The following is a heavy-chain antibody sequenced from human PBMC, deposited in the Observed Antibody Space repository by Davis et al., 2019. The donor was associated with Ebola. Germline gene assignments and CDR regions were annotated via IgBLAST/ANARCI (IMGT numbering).Heavy chain of an antibody. V-gene: IGHV3-30-3*01. Sequence: GESLKISCAASGFTFSSYWMHWVRQAPGKGLEWVAVISYDGSNKYYADSVKGRFTISRDNSKNTLYLQMNSLRAEDTAVYYCARDNYGDYPVFHYWGQGTLVTVSS. CDR1: GFTFSSYW. CDR3: ARDNYGDYPVFHY. CDR2: ISYDGSNK. D-gene: IGHD4-17*01. J-gene: IGHJ4*02.